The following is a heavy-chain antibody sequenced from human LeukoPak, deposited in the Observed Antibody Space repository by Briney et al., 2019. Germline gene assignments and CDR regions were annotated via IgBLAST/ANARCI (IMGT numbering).Heavy chain of an antibody. J-gene: IGHJ3*02. Sequence: SETLSLTCTVSGGSISSGGYYWGWIRQHPGKGLEWIGYIYYSGSTYYNPSLKSRVTISVDTSKNQFSLKLSSVTAADTAVYYCVRSGPVQWLRGAFDIWGQGTMVTVSS. D-gene: IGHD5-12*01. CDR3: VRSGPVQWLRGAFDI. V-gene: IGHV4-31*03. CDR2: IYYSGST. CDR1: GGSISSGGYY.